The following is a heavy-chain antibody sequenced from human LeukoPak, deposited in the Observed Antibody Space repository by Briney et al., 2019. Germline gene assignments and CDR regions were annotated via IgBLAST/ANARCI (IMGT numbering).Heavy chain of an antibody. CDR2: ISYDGSNK. D-gene: IGHD4-17*01. CDR1: GFTFSSYA. Sequence: GGSLRLSCAASGFTFSSYAMHWVRRAPGKGLEWVAVISYDGSNKHYADSVKGRFTISRDNSKNTMYLQMNSLRGEDTAVYYCARAGRVTTTYWYFDLWGRGTLVTVSS. J-gene: IGHJ2*01. CDR3: ARAGRVTTTYWYFDL. V-gene: IGHV3-30-3*01.